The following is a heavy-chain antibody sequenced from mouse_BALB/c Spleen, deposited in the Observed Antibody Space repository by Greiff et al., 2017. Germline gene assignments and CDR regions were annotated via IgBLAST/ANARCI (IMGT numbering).Heavy chain of an antibody. Sequence: EVQLQESGGGLVKPGGSLKLSCAASGCTFSSYAMPWVRQTPEKRLEWVGSISSGGSTYYPDSVMGRFTTSRDNARNILYRQMISLRSEDCAMYYCARDGYYFDYGGQGTTLTVCS. V-gene: IGHV5-6-5*01. J-gene: IGHJ2*01. D-gene: IGHD2-2*01. CDR2: ISSGGST. CDR1: GCTFSSYA. CDR3: ARDGYYFDY.